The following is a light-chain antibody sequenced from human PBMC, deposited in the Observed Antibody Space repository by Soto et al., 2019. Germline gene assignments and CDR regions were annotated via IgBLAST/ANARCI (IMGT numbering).Light chain of an antibody. CDR1: QSITNW. J-gene: IGKJ4*01. Sequence: DIQLTQSPSTLSASVGARVTITCRASQSITNWLAWYQQNPVTAPKVLLHMAASLKSEVPSRFSGSGSGTEFTLTITRLQPDDYETYYCQPYNGFSSASFGGGTKGEI. CDR3: QPYNGFSSAS. V-gene: IGKV1-5*03. CDR2: MAA.